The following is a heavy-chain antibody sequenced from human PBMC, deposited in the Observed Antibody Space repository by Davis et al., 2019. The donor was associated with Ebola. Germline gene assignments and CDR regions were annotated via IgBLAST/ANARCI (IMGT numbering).Heavy chain of an antibody. Sequence: ASVKVSCKASGYTFTSYDINWVRQATGQGLEWMGWMNPNSGNTGYAQKFQGRVTMTRNTSISTAYMELSSLRSEDTAVYYCAREWGSITIFGVGTGGQGTLVTVSS. CDR3: AREWGSITIFGVGT. V-gene: IGHV1-8*01. J-gene: IGHJ4*02. CDR2: MNPNSGNT. D-gene: IGHD3-3*01. CDR1: GYTFTSYD.